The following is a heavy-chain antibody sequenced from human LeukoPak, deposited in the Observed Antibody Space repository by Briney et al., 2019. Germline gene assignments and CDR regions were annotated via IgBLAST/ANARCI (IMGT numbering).Heavy chain of an antibody. V-gene: IGHV3-48*01. CDR2: IDSSSSTI. J-gene: IGHJ4*02. CDR1: GFTFSSYG. D-gene: IGHD3-9*01. CDR3: ARASFPDKKFDY. Sequence: GGSLRLSCAASGFTFSSYGMHWVRQAPGKGLEWISHIDSSSSTISYADSVKGRFTISRDNAKNSLYLQMNSLGAEDTAVYYCARASFPDKKFDYWGQGTLVTVSS.